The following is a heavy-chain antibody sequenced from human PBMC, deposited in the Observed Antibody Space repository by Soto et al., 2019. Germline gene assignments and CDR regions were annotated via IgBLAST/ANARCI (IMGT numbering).Heavy chain of an antibody. CDR2: ISGSGGST. CDR1: GFTFSSYA. CDR3: AKAQGEGSGWSSWSIFDY. D-gene: IGHD6-19*01. J-gene: IGHJ4*02. Sequence: GGSLRLSCAASGFTFSSYAMSWVRQAPGKGLEWVSAISGSGGSTYYADSVKGRFTISRDNSKNTLYLQMNSLRAEDTAVYYCAKAQGEGSGWSSWSIFDYWGQGTLVTVSS. V-gene: IGHV3-23*01.